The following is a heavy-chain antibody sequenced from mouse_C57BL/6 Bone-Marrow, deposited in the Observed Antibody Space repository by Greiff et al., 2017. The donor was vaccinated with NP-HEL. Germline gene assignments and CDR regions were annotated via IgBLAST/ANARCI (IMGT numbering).Heavy chain of an antibody. CDR3: DVGARDYYDMGG. J-gene: IGHJ4*01. CDR2: IDPENGDT. Sequence: EVQLQQSGAELVRPGASVKLSCTASGFNIKDDYMHWVKPRPEQGLEWIGWIDPENGDTEYASKFQGKATIPADTSSHTAYLQLSSLTSEYSAVSYGDVGARDYYDMGGWGQATTVTFAS. V-gene: IGHV14-4*01. CDR1: GFNIKDDY. D-gene: IGHD3-3*01.